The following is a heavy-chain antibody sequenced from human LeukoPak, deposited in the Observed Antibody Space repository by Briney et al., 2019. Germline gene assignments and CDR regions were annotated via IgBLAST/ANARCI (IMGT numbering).Heavy chain of an antibody. CDR1: GGSISSHY. Sequence: SETLSLTCTVSGGSISSHYWSWIRQPAGKGLEWVGRIYTSGSTNYNPSLKSRVTMSVDTSKNQFSLKLSSVTAADTAVYYCARDGRREAPGWFDPWGQGTLVTVSS. CDR2: IYTSGST. V-gene: IGHV4-4*07. CDR3: ARDGRREAPGWFDP. D-gene: IGHD1-26*01. J-gene: IGHJ5*02.